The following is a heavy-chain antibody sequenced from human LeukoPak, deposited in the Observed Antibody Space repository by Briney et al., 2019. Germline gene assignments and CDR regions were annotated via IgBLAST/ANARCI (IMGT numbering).Heavy chain of an antibody. D-gene: IGHD1-26*01. J-gene: IGHJ6*02. CDR2: IYHSGST. CDR1: GGSIRSYY. Sequence: SETLSLTCTVSGGSIRSYYWSWIRQPPGKGLEWIGYIYHSGSTNYNPSLKSRVTISADTSKNQFSLKLSSVTAADTAVYYCARDMRHILEATTIHYHGMDVWGQGTTVTVSS. V-gene: IGHV4-59*01. CDR3: ARDMRHILEATTIHYHGMDV.